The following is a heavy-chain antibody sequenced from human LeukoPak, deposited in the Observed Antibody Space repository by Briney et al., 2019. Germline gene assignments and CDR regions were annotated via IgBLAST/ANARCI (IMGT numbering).Heavy chain of an antibody. CDR3: AKGSYYDSSGSFYFDY. V-gene: IGHV3-23*01. CDR1: GFTFSSYA. D-gene: IGHD3-22*01. CDR2: ISGSGDNT. Sequence: GGSLRLSCAASGFTFSSYAMRWGRQAPGKGLERVSGISGSGDNTYYADSVKGRFTISRDNSKNTLYVQVNSLGTEDTAAYYCAKGSYYDSSGSFYFDYWGQGTLVTVSS. J-gene: IGHJ4*02.